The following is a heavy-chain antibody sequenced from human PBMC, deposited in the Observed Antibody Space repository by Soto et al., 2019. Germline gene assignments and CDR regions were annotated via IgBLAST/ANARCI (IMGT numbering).Heavy chain of an antibody. J-gene: IGHJ4*02. CDR3: ARDPGGTDFAVWTYYFDY. D-gene: IGHD3-3*01. CDR1: GFTFSSYA. Sequence: QVQLVESGGGVVQPGRSLRLSCAASGFTFSSYAMHWVRQAPGKGLEWVAVISYDGSNKYYADSVKGRFTISRDNSKNTLYLQMNSLRAEDTAVYYCARDPGGTDFAVWTYYFDYWGQGTLVTVSS. V-gene: IGHV3-30-3*01. CDR2: ISYDGSNK.